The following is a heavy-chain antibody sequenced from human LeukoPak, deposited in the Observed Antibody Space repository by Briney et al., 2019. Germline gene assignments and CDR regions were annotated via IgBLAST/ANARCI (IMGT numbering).Heavy chain of an antibody. CDR3: VKDLGSAITSALALDV. CDR2: IWFDGSNK. D-gene: IGHD2-15*01. J-gene: IGHJ6*01. V-gene: IGHV3-33*06. Sequence: PGRSLRLSCAASGFAFSTYGMHWVRQAPGKGLEGVAVIWFDGSNKYYADSVKGRFTISRDNSENTLYLQMNSLRAEDTAVYYCVKDLGSAITSALALDVWGQGTTVTVSS. CDR1: GFAFSTYG.